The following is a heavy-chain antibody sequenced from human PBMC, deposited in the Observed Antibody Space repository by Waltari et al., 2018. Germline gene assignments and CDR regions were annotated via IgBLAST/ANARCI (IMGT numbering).Heavy chain of an antibody. CDR2: IYSGANT. V-gene: IGHV3-53*01. Sequence: EVPLVESGGGLVQPGGSLRLSCAASGFTVSDNFMTWVRQAPGKWWEWVLIIYSGANTFYADSVKGRFTVSRDSSKTTVYLQMNSLRAEDTAVYYCAGRRDGYNSIYYGLEVWGQGTTVTVSS. D-gene: IGHD1-20*01. J-gene: IGHJ6*02. CDR1: GFTVSDNF. CDR3: AGRRDGYNSIYYGLEV.